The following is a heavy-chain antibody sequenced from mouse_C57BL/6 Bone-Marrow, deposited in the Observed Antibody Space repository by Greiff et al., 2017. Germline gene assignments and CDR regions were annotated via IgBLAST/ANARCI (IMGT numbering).Heavy chain of an antibody. J-gene: IGHJ1*03. CDR2: IHPNSGST. CDR1: GYTFTSYW. V-gene: IGHV1-64*01. Sequence: QVQLQQPGAELVKPGASVKLSCKASGYTFTSYWMHWVKQRPGQGLEWIGMIHPNSGSTNYNEKFKSKATLTVDKSSSTAYMQLSSLTSEDSAVYYCARSPFYWYFDVWGTGTTVTVSS. CDR3: ARSPFYWYFDV.